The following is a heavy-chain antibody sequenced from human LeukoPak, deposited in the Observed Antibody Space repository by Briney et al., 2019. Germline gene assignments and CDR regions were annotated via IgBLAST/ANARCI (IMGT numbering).Heavy chain of an antibody. J-gene: IGHJ3*02. CDR3: ANGANCSGGSCYPAGAFDI. D-gene: IGHD2-15*01. CDR1: GGSISSGDYY. CDR2: IYYSGST. V-gene: IGHV4-30-4*01. Sequence: SETLSLTCTVSGGSISSGDYYWSWIRQPPGKGLEWIGYIYYSGSTYYNPSLKSRVTISVDTSKNQFSLKLSSVTAADTAVYYCANGANCSGGSCYPAGAFDIWTKGQWSPSLQ.